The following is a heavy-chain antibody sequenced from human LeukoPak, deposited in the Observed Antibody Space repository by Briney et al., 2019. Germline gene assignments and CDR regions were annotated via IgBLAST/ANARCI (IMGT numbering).Heavy chain of an antibody. D-gene: IGHD6-13*01. V-gene: IGHV4-61*02. J-gene: IGHJ6*02. CDR1: GGSISSGSYH. CDR3: AKGPWMYSDGDFYYYGMDV. Sequence: SQTLSLTCTVSGGSISSGSYHWSWIRQPAGKGLEWIGRIYTSGSTNYNPSLKSRVTISLDTSKNQFSLNLSSVTAADTAVYYCAKGPWMYSDGDFYYYGMDVWGQGTTVTVSS. CDR2: IYTSGST.